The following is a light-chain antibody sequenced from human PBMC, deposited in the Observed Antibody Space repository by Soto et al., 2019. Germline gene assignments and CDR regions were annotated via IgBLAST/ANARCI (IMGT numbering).Light chain of an antibody. CDR1: QSVSSR. CDR3: QQYGSSGT. J-gene: IGKJ1*01. Sequence: EFVLTQSPGTLSLSPGERATLSCRASQSVSSRLAWYQQRPGQAPRLLISGASSRATGIPDRFSGSGSGTDFTLTISRLEPEDFAVYYCQQYGSSGTFGQGTKVDIK. V-gene: IGKV3-20*01. CDR2: GAS.